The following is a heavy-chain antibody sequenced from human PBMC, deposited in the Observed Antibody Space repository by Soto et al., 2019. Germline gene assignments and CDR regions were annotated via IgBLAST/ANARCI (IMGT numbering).Heavy chain of an antibody. Sequence: GGSLRLSCAASGFTVSSNYMSWVRQAPGKGLEWVSVIYSGGSTYYADSVKGRFTISRDNSKNTLYLQMNSLRAEDTAVYYCARVAQMDYYYYGMDVWGQGTTVTVSS. CDR2: IYSGGST. J-gene: IGHJ6*02. V-gene: IGHV3-53*01. CDR3: ARVAQMDYYYYGMDV. D-gene: IGHD2-8*01. CDR1: GFTVSSNY.